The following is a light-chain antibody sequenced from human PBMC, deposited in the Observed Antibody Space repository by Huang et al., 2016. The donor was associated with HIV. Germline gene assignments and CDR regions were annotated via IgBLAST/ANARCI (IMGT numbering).Light chain of an antibody. V-gene: IGKV3-15*01. CDR3: QQYNSWPPLFT. Sequence: EVLLTQSPATLSVSPGERATLSCRASQSVSTNLDWYQQKPGQAPRLRIYGASTRATGGPARFSGSGSGTEFTLTISSLQSEDSAVYYCQQYNSWPPLFTFGPGTKVDIK. J-gene: IGKJ3*01. CDR1: QSVSTN. CDR2: GAS.